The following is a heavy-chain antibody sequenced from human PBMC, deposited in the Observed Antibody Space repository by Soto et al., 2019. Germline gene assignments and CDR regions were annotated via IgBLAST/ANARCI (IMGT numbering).Heavy chain of an antibody. CDR2: VSGSGGST. CDR3: AKEGLLDDLDY. J-gene: IGHJ4*02. D-gene: IGHD2-21*02. V-gene: IGHV3-23*01. Sequence: VGSLRLSCAASGFTFSSYAMSWVRQAPGEGLEWVPAVSGSGGSTYYADSVKGRFTISRDNSKNTLYLQMNSLRAEDTAVYYCAKEGLLDDLDYWGQGTLVTVSS. CDR1: GFTFSSYA.